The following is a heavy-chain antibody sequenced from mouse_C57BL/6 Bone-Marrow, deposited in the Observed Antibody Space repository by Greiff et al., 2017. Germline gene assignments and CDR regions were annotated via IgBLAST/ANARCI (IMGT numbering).Heavy chain of an antibody. CDR3: ARGSTVVAPDY. CDR2: ISSGSSTI. J-gene: IGHJ4*01. D-gene: IGHD1-1*01. Sequence: DVMLSHSGGGLVKPGGSLKLSCAASGFTFSDYGMHWVRQAPEKGLEWVAYISSGSSTIYYADTVKGRFTISRDNAKNTLFLQMTSLRSEDTAMYYCARGSTVVAPDYWGQGTSVTVSS. CDR1: GFTFSDYG. V-gene: IGHV5-17*01.